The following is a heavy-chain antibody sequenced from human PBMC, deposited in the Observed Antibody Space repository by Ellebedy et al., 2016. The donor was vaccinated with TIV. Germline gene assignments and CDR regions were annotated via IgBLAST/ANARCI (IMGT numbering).Heavy chain of an antibody. V-gene: IGHV5-51*01. D-gene: IGHD6-13*01. CDR2: IYPGDSDI. J-gene: IGHJ4*02. Sequence: KVSCKGFGYSFTDYWIGWVRQMPGKGLEWMGIIYPGDSDIRYSPSFQGQVTISADKSISTAYLQWSSLKASDTAMYYCARHAGSWFSGGSKAVVYWGQGTLVTASS. CDR3: ARHAGSWFSGGSKAVVY. CDR1: GYSFTDYW.